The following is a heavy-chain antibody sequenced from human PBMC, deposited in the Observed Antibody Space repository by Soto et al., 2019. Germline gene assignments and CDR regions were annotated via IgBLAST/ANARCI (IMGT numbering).Heavy chain of an antibody. CDR3: ASNGPTIFRVVISPYGMDV. Sequence: ASVKVSCKASGYTFTSYDINWVRQATGQGLEWMGWMNPNSGNTGYAQKFQGRVTMTRNTSISTAYMELSSLRSEDTAVYYCASNGPTIFRVVISPYGMDVWGQGTTVTVS. CDR1: GYTFTSYD. V-gene: IGHV1-8*01. CDR2: MNPNSGNT. D-gene: IGHD3-3*01. J-gene: IGHJ6*02.